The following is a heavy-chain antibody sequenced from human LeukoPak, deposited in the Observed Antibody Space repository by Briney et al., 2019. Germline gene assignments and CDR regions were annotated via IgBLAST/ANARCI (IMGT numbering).Heavy chain of an antibody. Sequence: PGGPLRLSCAVSGLTLSNYGMSWVRQTPGKGLEGGAGLSGSGGTTSYADSVKGRFTISRDNPKNTLYLQMNSLRAEDTAVYYCAKLGYWDIVVVPAAPFDPWGQGTLVTVSS. CDR2: LSGSGGTT. D-gene: IGHD2-2*01. CDR3: AKLGYWDIVVVPAAPFDP. J-gene: IGHJ5*02. V-gene: IGHV3-23*01. CDR1: GLTLSNYG.